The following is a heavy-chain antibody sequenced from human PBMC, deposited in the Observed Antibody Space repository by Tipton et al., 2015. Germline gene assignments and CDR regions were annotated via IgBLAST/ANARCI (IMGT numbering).Heavy chain of an antibody. Sequence: TLSLTCTVSGDSISNYYWSWIRQPAGKGLEWIGRIYTSGSTKYNPSLKSRVTMSVDTSKTQCSLRLSSVAAADTAVYYCARKDILGNWFAPWGQGTLVTVSS. CDR2: IYTSGST. CDR3: ARKDILGNWFAP. J-gene: IGHJ5*02. V-gene: IGHV4-4*07. CDR1: GDSISNYY. D-gene: IGHD2-15*01.